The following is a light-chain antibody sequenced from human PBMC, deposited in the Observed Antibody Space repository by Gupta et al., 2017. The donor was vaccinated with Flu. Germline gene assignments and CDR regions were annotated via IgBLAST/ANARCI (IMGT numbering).Light chain of an antibody. V-gene: IGLV2-14*01. J-gene: IGLJ2*01. CDR3: SSYTTSNTVV. CDR1: SSDVGGYNY. CDR2: EVS. Sequence: QPALTQPASVSAPPRRSITISCTGTSSDVGGYNYVSWYHQHPGKAPKLMIYEVSNRPSGVSNRFSGSKSGNTASLAISGLQAEDEGDYYCSSYTTSNTVVFGGGTKLTVL.